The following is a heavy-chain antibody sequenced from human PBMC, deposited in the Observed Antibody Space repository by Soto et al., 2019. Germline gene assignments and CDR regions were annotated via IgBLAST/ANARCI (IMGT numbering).Heavy chain of an antibody. Sequence: SQTLSLTCAIPGDSVSSNSAAWNWIRQSPSRGLEWLGKTYYRSKWYYDYAASVESRITFNPDTSKNQFSLHLNSVTPEDTAVYYCARYSSPLGQYAFDIWGQGTMVTVSS. CDR2: TYYRSKWYY. V-gene: IGHV6-1*01. CDR1: GDSVSSNSAA. J-gene: IGHJ3*02. D-gene: IGHD6-13*01. CDR3: ARYSSPLGQYAFDI.